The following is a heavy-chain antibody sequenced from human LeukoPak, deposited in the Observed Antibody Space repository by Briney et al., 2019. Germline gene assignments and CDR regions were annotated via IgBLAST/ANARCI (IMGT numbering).Heavy chain of an antibody. Sequence: SETLSLTCTVSGGSISSYYWSWIRQPAGKGLDWIGRIYTSGSTNYNPSLKSRVTMSVDTSKNQFSLKLSSVTAADTAVYYCARDRMYPNWFDPWGQGTLVTVSS. D-gene: IGHD2-15*01. CDR3: ARDRMYPNWFDP. CDR1: GGSISSYY. CDR2: IYTSGST. V-gene: IGHV4-4*07. J-gene: IGHJ5*02.